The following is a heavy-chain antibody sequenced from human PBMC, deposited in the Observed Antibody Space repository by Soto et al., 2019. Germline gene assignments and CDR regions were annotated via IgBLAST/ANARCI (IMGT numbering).Heavy chain of an antibody. Sequence: EVQLVETGGGLIQPGGSLRLSCAASELTVSSNYMNWVRQAPGKGLEWVSVLYSGGSTHYAGSVKGRFIISRDNSKNTVYLQMNSLRAEDTAVYYCARDRPGDEGDAFDIWGHGTMVTVSS. D-gene: IGHD3-10*01. J-gene: IGHJ3*02. V-gene: IGHV3-53*02. CDR1: ELTVSSNY. CDR2: LYSGGST. CDR3: ARDRPGDEGDAFDI.